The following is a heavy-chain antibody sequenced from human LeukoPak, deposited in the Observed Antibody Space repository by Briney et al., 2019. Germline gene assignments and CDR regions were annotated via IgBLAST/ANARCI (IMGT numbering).Heavy chain of an antibody. D-gene: IGHD3-22*01. CDR1: GLTFNTYS. V-gene: IGHV3-48*04. CDR3: VREGSFYDSSGYYYVYYFEY. Sequence: AGGSLRLSCAASGLTFNTYSMNWVRQAPGKGLEWVSHISSGSDTIFYADSVKGRFTISRDDAKNSLFLQMNSLRAEDTAVYYCVREGSFYDSSGYYYVYYFEYWGQGTLVTVSS. CDR2: ISSGSDTI. J-gene: IGHJ4*02.